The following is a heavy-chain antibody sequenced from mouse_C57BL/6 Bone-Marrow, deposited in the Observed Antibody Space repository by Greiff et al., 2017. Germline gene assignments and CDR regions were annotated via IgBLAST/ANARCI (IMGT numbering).Heavy chain of an antibody. J-gene: IGHJ2*01. CDR3: ARWGGSLDY. V-gene: IGHV1-81*01. CDR1: GYTFTSYG. Sequence: QVQLQQSGAELARPGASVKLSCKASGYTFTSYGISWVKQRTGQGLEWIGAIYPRSGNTYYNEKFKGKATLTADKSSSTAYMELRSLTSEDSAVYFCARWGGSLDYWGQGTTLTVSS. CDR2: IYPRSGNT.